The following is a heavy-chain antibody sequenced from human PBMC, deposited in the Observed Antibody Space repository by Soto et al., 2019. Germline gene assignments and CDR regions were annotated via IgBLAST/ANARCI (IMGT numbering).Heavy chain of an antibody. CDR1: GASISGSSYY. CDR2: IYYSGST. Sequence: SETLSLTCTVSGASISGSSYYWGWIRQPPGKGLEWIGSIYYSGSTYYNPSLKSRVTISVDTSKSQFSLKLSSVTAADTAVFYCARGKSYYGSGRYWFDPWGQGTPVTVSS. D-gene: IGHD3-10*01. CDR3: ARGKSYYGSGRYWFDP. V-gene: IGHV4-39*07. J-gene: IGHJ5*02.